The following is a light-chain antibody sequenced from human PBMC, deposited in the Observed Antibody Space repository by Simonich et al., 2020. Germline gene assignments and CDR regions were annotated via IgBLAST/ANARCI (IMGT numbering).Light chain of an antibody. Sequence: DIQMTQSPSSLSASVGDRVTITCRANQSNSSYLNWYQQKPGKAPKLLIYAASSLQSGAPSRFSGSGSGTDFTLTISSLQPEDFATYYCQQSYSTPWTFGQGTKVEIK. CDR2: AAS. V-gene: IGKV1-39*01. CDR1: QSNSSY. J-gene: IGKJ1*01. CDR3: QQSYSTPWT.